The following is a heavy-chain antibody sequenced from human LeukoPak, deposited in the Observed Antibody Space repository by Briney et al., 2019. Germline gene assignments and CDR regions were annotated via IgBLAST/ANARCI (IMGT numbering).Heavy chain of an antibody. CDR1: GFTFSFYW. CDR2: IKQDGSEK. CDR3: ARAVAAADSY. D-gene: IGHD6-13*01. Sequence: GGSLRLSCAASGFTFSFYWMSWVRQAPGKGLEWVANIKQDGSEKYYVDSVKGRFTISRDNVKNSVYLQMNSLRAEDTAVYSCARAVAAADSYWGRGTLVTVSS. J-gene: IGHJ4*02. V-gene: IGHV3-7*04.